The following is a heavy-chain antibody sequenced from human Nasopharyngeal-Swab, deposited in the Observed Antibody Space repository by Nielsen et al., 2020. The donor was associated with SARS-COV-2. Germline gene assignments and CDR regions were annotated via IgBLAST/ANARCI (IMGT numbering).Heavy chain of an antibody. J-gene: IGHJ4*02. CDR3: ARMDFIASGDY. V-gene: IGHV3-53*01. CDR2: IYSRGET. Sequence: WIRQPPGKGLEWVAVIYSRGETHYTDSGRGRFTISRDNSKNMVNLQLNSLRAEDTAVYYCARMDFIASGDYWGQGTLVTVSS. D-gene: IGHD6-13*01.